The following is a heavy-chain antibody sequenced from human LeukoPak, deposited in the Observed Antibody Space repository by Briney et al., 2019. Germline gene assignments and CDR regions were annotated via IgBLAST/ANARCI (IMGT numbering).Heavy chain of an antibody. J-gene: IGHJ4*02. D-gene: IGHD3-3*01. CDR3: AXXXXXXXLRFWXPXNHYFDY. CDR1: GYTFTSYG. Sequence: ASVKVSCKASGYTFTSYGISWVRQAPGQGLEWMGWISAYNGNTNYAQKLQGRVTMTTDTSTSAAYMELRGLRSDDTAVYYCAXXXXXXXLRFWXPXNHYFDYWGXGTLVTVSS. V-gene: IGHV1-18*01. CDR2: ISAYNGNT.